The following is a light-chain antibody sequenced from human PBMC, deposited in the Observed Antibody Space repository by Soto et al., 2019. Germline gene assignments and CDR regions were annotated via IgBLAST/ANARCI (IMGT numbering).Light chain of an antibody. CDR1: QSVSSN. J-gene: IGKJ2*01. CDR2: GTS. V-gene: IGKV3-15*01. Sequence: EIVLTQSPATLSVSPGERATLSCRASQSVSSNLAWYQQRPGQAPRLLIYGTSTRATGIPARFSGSGSGTEFTLTISSLQSEDFAVYYCQQYNDWPPFTLGQWTKLEIK. CDR3: QQYNDWPPFT.